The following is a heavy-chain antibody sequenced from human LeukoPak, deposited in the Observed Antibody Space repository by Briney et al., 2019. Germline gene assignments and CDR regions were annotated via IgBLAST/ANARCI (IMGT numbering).Heavy chain of an antibody. J-gene: IGHJ3*02. D-gene: IGHD6-13*01. Sequence: SQTLSLTCTVSGGSISSGGYYWSWIRQPPGKGLEWIGYIYHSGSTYYNPSLKSRVTISVDRSKNQFSLKLSSVTAADTAVYYCARTKDSSSWYVDIWGQGTMVTVSS. CDR2: IYHSGST. CDR1: GGSISSGGYY. CDR3: ARTKDSSSWYVDI. V-gene: IGHV4-30-2*01.